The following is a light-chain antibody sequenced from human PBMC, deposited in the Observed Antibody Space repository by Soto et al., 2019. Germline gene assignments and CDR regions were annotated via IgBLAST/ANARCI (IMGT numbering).Light chain of an antibody. V-gene: IGLV2-14*03. CDR1: SSDVGAFSY. CDR2: DVS. J-gene: IGLJ1*01. Sequence: QSALTQPASVSGSPGQAITISCSGTSSDVGAFSYVSWYQQHPGKAPKLMIYDVSNRPSGVSNRFSGSKSGNTASLTISGLRAEDEADYYCNSYTSNNTYVFGTGTKV. CDR3: NSYTSNNTYV.